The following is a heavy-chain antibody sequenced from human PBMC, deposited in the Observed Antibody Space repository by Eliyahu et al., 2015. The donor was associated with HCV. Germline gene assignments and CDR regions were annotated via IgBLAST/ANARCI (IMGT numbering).Heavy chain of an antibody. D-gene: IGHD2-21*02. CDR2: IRXKADGGTT. CDR3: ARQPQVSCGGDCYFRGFHFDY. J-gene: IGHJ4*02. CDR1: GFNFAXYA. V-gene: IGHV3-49*04. Sequence: EVQLVESGGEVLQAGRSLIISCRTSGFNFAXYAXTWVRQTPGKGAGYIGSIRXKADGGTTQYAASMEGRFIISRDDSNSIAYLQMNTVQPDDTAVYHCARQPQVSCGGDCYFRGFHFDYWGRGTLVSVSS.